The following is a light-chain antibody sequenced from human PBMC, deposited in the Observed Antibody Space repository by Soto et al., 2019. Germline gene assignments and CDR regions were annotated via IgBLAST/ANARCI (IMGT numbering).Light chain of an antibody. CDR3: QKYNSAPWT. CDR1: QGISNH. Sequence: DIQMTQSPSSLSASVGDRVTITCRASQGISNHLAWYQQKQGKVPKLLIYTASTLQSGVPSRFSGSGSGTDFTLTISSLQPEDVATYYCQKYNSAPWTFGQGTKVEIK. V-gene: IGKV1-27*01. J-gene: IGKJ1*01. CDR2: TAS.